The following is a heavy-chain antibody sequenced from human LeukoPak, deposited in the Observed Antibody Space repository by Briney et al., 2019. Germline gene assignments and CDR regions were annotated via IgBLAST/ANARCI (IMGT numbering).Heavy chain of an antibody. CDR1: GGSFSGYY. Sequence: PSETLSLTCAVYGGSFSGYYWSWIRQPPGKGLEWIGEINHSGSTNYNPSLKSRVTISVDTSKNQFSLKLSSVTAADTAVYYCARTVSFSLNWFDPWGQGTLVTVSS. J-gene: IGHJ5*02. CDR2: INHSGST. V-gene: IGHV4-34*01. D-gene: IGHD4-17*01. CDR3: ARTVSFSLNWFDP.